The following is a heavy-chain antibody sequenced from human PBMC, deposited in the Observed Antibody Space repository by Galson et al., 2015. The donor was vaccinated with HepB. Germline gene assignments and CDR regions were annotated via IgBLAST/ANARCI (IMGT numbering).Heavy chain of an antibody. CDR3: AKSLRHYPYDMDV. CDR1: GFIFNNYA. J-gene: IGHJ6*02. CDR2: ISDGGGNT. Sequence: SLRLSCAASGFIFNNYAMTWVRQPPGKGLEWVSSISDGGGNTFYSEPVKGRFTISRDNSKNTLFLQMNSLRADDAAVYSCAKSLRHYPYDMDVWGPGTTVSVSS. D-gene: IGHD1-26*01. V-gene: IGHV3-23*01.